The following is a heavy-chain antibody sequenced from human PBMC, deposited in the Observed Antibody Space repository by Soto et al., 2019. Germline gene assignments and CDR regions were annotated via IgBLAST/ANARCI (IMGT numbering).Heavy chain of an antibody. D-gene: IGHD5-18*01. Sequence: SETLSLTCAVSGGSISSSNWWSWVRQPPGKGLQWIGDIYHSGGINYNPSLKSRVTISVDKSKNQFSLILNSVTAADTAMYYCARGEGYSYGHDAFDVWGQGTMVTVSS. J-gene: IGHJ3*01. CDR1: GGSISSSNW. CDR2: IYHSGGI. CDR3: ARGEGYSYGHDAFDV. V-gene: IGHV4-4*02.